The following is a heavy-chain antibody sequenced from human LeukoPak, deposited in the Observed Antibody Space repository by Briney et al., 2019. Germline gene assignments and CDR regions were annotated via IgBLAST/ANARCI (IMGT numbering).Heavy chain of an antibody. CDR1: GGTFSSYA. CDR3: ARGKASWPLRLDAFDI. V-gene: IGHV1-69*05. J-gene: IGHJ3*02. CDR2: IIPIFGTA. D-gene: IGHD2-2*01. Sequence: SVKVSCKASGGTFSSYAISWVQQAPGQGLEWMGGIIPIFGTANYAQKFQGRVTITTDESTSTAYMELSSLRSEDTAVYYCARGKASWPLRLDAFDIWGQGTMVTVSS.